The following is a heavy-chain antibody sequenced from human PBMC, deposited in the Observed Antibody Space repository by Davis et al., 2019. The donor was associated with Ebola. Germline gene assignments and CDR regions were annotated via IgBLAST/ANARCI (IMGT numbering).Heavy chain of an antibody. CDR2: INPSGGST. D-gene: IGHD3-22*01. CDR3: AKVSAYDSSGFYYFDY. CDR1: GYTFTSYY. J-gene: IGHJ4*02. V-gene: IGHV1-46*01. Sequence: ASVKVSCKASGYTFTSYYMHWVRQAPGQGLEWMGIINPSGGSTSYAQKFQGRVTMTRDTSTSTVYMELSSLRAEDTAVYYCAKVSAYDSSGFYYFDYWGQGTLVTVSS.